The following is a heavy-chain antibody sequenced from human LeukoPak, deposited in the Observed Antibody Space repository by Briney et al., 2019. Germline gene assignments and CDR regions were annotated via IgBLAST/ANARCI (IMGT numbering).Heavy chain of an antibody. CDR1: GYTFTSYY. J-gene: IGHJ6*02. CDR3: ARVPPNYYYYYGMDV. V-gene: IGHV1-46*01. Sequence: ASVKVSCKASGYTFTSYYMHWVRQAPGQGLEWMGIINPSGGSTSYAQKFQGRVTMTRDTFTSTVYMELSSLRSEDTAVYYCARVPPNYYYYYGMDVWGQGTTVTVSS. CDR2: INPSGGST.